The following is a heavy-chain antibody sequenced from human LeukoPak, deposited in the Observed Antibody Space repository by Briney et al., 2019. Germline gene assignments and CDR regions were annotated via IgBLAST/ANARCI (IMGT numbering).Heavy chain of an antibody. V-gene: IGHV5-51*01. Sequence: GESLKISCKGSGYNFPSQWIGWVRQMPGKGLEWRGIIYPGDSDTRYSPSFQGQVTMSADKSINTAYLQWSSLKASDTAMYYCASHYGHEIDYWGQGTLVTVSS. J-gene: IGHJ4*02. CDR3: ASHYGHEIDY. CDR1: GYNFPSQW. CDR2: IYPGDSDT. D-gene: IGHD3-10*01.